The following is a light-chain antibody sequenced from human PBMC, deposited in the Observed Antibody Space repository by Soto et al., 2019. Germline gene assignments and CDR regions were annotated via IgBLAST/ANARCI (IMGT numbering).Light chain of an antibody. CDR3: QQYVTSPRT. J-gene: IGKJ1*01. CDR2: GAS. CDR1: QSLRSS. V-gene: IGKV3-20*01. Sequence: ETMMSQSPASLSVSVGDRVTLYCRASQSLRSSLAWYQQTPGQAPRLLIYGASFRATGIPARFRGRGSGTDFTLSISRLEPEDFAVYYCQQYVTSPRTFGQGTKVDIK.